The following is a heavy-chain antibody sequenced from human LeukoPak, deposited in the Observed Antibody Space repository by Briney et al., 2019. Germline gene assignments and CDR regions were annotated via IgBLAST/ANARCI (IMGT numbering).Heavy chain of an antibody. CDR3: TTSRSHSCYSFDY. J-gene: IGHJ4*02. CDR1: GFTFSHAW. D-gene: IGHD2-2*01. Sequence: PEGALRVSCEASGFTFSHAWMTWVRQAPGKGLEGVGRIKNNIEGGTTDFAAPVKGRFTISRDDSKNTLSLQMDSLKTEDTAVYYCTTSRSHSCYSFDYWGQGTPVTVSS. V-gene: IGHV3-15*01. CDR2: IKNNIEGGTT.